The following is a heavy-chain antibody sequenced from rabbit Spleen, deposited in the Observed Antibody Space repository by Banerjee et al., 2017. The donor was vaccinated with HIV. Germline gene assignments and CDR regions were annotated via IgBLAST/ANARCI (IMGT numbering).Heavy chain of an antibody. J-gene: IGHJ3*01. Sequence: QEQLEESGGDLVKPEGSLTLTCTASGFSFSSSYYMYWVRQAPGKGLEWIGCIYTGNGKTYYASWAKGRFTISKSSSTTVTLQMTSLTAADTATYFCARDLVAVIGWNFSLWGQGTLVTVS. CDR3: ARDLVAVIGWNFSL. CDR1: GFSFSSSYY. D-gene: IGHD1-1*01. CDR2: IYTGNGKT. V-gene: IGHV1S45*01.